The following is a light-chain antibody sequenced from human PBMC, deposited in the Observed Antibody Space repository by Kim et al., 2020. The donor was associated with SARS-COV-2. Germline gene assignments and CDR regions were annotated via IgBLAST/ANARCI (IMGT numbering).Light chain of an antibody. Sequence: EIVLTQSPGTLSLSPGERATLSCRASQTVITNYLVWYQQKPGQPPRVLIYDASTRATGIPDRFSGSGSGTDFTLTISRLGPEDSAVYYCQQYGTSPVTFGGGTKVEIK. CDR3: QQYGTSPVT. V-gene: IGKV3-20*01. CDR1: QTVITNY. CDR2: DAS. J-gene: IGKJ4*01.